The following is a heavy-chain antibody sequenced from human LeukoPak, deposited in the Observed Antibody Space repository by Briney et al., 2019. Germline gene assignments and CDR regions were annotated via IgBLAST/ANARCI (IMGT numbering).Heavy chain of an antibody. D-gene: IGHD3-16*02. Sequence: SETLSLTCTVSGGSISSYYWSWIRQPPGKGLEWIGYIYYSGSTNYNPSLKSRVTISVDTSKNQFSLKLSSVTAADTAVYYCARRYTPRPWWFDPWGQGTLVTVSS. J-gene: IGHJ5*02. CDR2: IYYSGST. V-gene: IGHV4-59*08. CDR3: ARRYTPRPWWFDP. CDR1: GGSISSYY.